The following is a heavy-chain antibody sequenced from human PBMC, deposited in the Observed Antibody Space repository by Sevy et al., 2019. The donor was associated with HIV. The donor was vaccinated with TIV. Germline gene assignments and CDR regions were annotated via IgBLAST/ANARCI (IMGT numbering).Heavy chain of an antibody. CDR2: IWYDGSNK. Sequence: LSLTCVGSGFTFSSHGMHWVRQAPGKGLEWVAVIWYDGSNKYYADSVKGRVTISRDNSRSTLYLEMSSLRVEDTAVYYCAAWWDYKTPAYWGQGSLVTVSS. D-gene: IGHD2-8*02. CDR1: GFTFSSHG. V-gene: IGHV3-33*08. CDR3: AAWWDYKTPAY. J-gene: IGHJ4*02.